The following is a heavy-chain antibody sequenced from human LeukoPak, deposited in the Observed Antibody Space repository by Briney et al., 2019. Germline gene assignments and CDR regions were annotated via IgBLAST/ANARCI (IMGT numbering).Heavy chain of an antibody. CDR2: IYYSGNT. CDR3: ARLFSSSWYRGAFYL. D-gene: IGHD6-13*01. CDR1: GGSISSSSYY. J-gene: IGHJ3*01. V-gene: IGHV4-39*01. Sequence: SETLSLTCTVSGGSISSSSYYWGWIRQPPGRGLEWIGSIYYSGNTYYNPSLKSRVTISVDTSKNQFSLKLSSVTAADTAVYYCARLFSSSWYRGAFYLWGQGTMVTVSS.